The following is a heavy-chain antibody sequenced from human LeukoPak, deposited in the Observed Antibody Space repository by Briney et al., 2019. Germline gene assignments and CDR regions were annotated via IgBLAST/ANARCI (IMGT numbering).Heavy chain of an antibody. Sequence: ASETLSLTCAVSGYSISSGYYWGWIRQPPGKGLEWIGSIYHSGSTYYNPSLKSRVTISVDTSKNQFSLKLSSVTAADTAVYYCARGKDTAMVSFDYWGQGTLVTVSS. V-gene: IGHV4-38-2*01. CDR2: IYHSGST. D-gene: IGHD5-18*01. CDR3: ARGKDTAMVSFDY. CDR1: GYSISSGYY. J-gene: IGHJ4*02.